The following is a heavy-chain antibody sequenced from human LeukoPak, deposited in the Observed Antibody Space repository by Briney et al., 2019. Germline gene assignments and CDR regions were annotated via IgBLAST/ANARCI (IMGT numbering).Heavy chain of an antibody. CDR2: INSDGSST. J-gene: IGHJ4*02. Sequence: PGGSLRLSCAASGFTFSSYWMHWVRQAPGKGLVWVSRINSDGSSTSYADSVKGRFTISRDNAKNTLYLQMNSLRAEDTAVYYCARGAVGQPGIVGAHGDYWGQGTLVTVSS. V-gene: IGHV3-74*01. D-gene: IGHD1-26*01. CDR1: GFTFSSYW. CDR3: ARGAVGQPGIVGAHGDY.